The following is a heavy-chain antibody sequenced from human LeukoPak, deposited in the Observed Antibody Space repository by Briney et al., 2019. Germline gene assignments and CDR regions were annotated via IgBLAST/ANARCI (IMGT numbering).Heavy chain of an antibody. CDR1: GYTFTGYY. Sequence: ASVKVSCKASGYTFTGYYMHWVRQAPGQGLEWMGWINPNSGGTNYAQKFQDRVTMTKDTSIRTAYMELSRLRSDDTAVYYCARGSWRIAARPPLLYFDYWGQGTLVTVSS. CDR2: INPNSGGT. J-gene: IGHJ4*02. D-gene: IGHD6-6*01. V-gene: IGHV1-2*02. CDR3: ARGSWRIAARPPLLYFDY.